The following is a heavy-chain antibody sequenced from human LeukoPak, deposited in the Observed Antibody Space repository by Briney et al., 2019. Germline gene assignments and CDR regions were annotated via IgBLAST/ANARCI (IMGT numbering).Heavy chain of an antibody. Sequence: SETLSLTCSASGGSISRSSYNWGWIRQPPRKGLGWIGSIYYSGRTYYNPSLKSRVTISVDTSKNQFSLKLSSVTAADTAVYYCARIITYYDFSCWFDPWGQGTLVTVSS. D-gene: IGHD3-3*01. CDR3: ARIITYYDFSCWFDP. CDR2: IYYSGRT. CDR1: GGSISRSSYN. V-gene: IGHV4-39*01. J-gene: IGHJ5*02.